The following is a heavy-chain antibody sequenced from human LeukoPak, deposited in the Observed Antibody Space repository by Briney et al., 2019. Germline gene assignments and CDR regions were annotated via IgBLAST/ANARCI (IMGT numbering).Heavy chain of an antibody. Sequence: GGSLRLSCAASGFTFSSYGMHWVRQAPGKGLEWVSAISGSGGSTYYADSVKGRFTISRDNSKNTLYLQMNSLRAEDTAVYYCAKDRGAIVVVPAAMDYWGQGTLVTVSS. CDR2: ISGSGGST. J-gene: IGHJ4*02. CDR1: GFTFSSYG. D-gene: IGHD2-2*01. CDR3: AKDRGAIVVVPAAMDY. V-gene: IGHV3-23*01.